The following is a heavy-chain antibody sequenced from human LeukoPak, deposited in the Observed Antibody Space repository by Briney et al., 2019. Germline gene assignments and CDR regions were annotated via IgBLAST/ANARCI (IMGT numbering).Heavy chain of an antibody. Sequence: ASVKVSCKASGYTFISYGITWVRQAPGQGLEWMGWISAYNGNTNYAQKFHDRVTMTTDTSTSTAYMELRSLRSDDTAVYYCARGSSQWYVGRESLNYWGQGTLVTVSS. J-gene: IGHJ4*02. CDR2: ISAYNGNT. D-gene: IGHD2-15*01. CDR3: ARGSSQWYVGRESLNY. CDR1: GYTFISYG. V-gene: IGHV1-18*01.